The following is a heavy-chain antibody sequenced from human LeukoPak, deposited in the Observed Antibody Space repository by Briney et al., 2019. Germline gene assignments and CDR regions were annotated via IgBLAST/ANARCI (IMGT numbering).Heavy chain of an antibody. CDR3: ARQYYYGSGSYSYHWFDP. J-gene: IGHJ5*02. Sequence: GASVKVSCKASGYTFTSYDINWVRQATGQGLEWMGRMNPNSGNTGYAQKFQGRVTMTRNTSISTAYMELSSLRSEDTAVYYCARQYYYGSGSYSYHWFDPWGQGTLVTVSS. CDR2: MNPNSGNT. V-gene: IGHV1-8*01. CDR1: GYTFTSYD. D-gene: IGHD3-10*01.